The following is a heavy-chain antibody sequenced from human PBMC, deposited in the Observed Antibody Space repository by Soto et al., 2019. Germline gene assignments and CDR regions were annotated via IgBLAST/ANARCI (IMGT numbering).Heavy chain of an antibody. CDR3: ARVDGTYNWFDP. CDR2: IYYSGST. J-gene: IGHJ5*02. V-gene: IGHV4-59*01. D-gene: IGHD1-26*01. CDR1: GGSISSYY. Sequence: PSETLSLTCTVSGGSISSYYWSWIRQPPGKGLEWIGYIYYSGSTNYNPSLKSRVTISVDTSKNQFSLKMSSVTAADTAVYYCARVDGTYNWFDPWGQGTLVTVSS.